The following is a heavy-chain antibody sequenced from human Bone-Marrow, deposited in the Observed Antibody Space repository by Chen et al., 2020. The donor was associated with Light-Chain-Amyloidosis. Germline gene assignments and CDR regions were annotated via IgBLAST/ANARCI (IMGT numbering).Heavy chain of an antibody. Sequence: EVQLVESGGALVQPCGSLRLSCAASGFTLNTYWMHWVRQPPGGGLVWVARMPTDVTKTVYADSVKGRFTVSRDDAKNTLYLEMNSLRVEDTGLYFCARDRGRFSYNRGGLDSWGQGTLVTVSS. CDR1: GFTLNTYW. J-gene: IGHJ4*02. D-gene: IGHD3-10*01. CDR3: ARDRGRFSYNRGGLDS. CDR2: MPTDVTKT. V-gene: IGHV3-74*01.